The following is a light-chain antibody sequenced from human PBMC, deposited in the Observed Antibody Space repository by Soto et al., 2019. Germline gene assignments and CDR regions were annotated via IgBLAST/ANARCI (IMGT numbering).Light chain of an antibody. Sequence: QSALTQSASVSGSPGQSITISCTGTSSDVGTYYLVSWFQQHSGKAPKLLIYEVSRRPSGVSNRFSGSKSGNTASLIISGLQPEDETDYYCCSYAGSGTYVFGTGTKLTVL. V-gene: IGLV2-23*02. CDR2: EVS. J-gene: IGLJ1*01. CDR3: CSYAGSGTYV. CDR1: SSDVGTYYL.